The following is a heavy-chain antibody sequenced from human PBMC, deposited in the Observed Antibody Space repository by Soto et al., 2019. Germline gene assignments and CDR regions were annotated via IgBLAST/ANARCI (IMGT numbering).Heavy chain of an antibody. D-gene: IGHD3-22*01. CDR3: ARDSLHYYDSSGYHKADAFDI. Sequence: GGALRLSCAASGFTFSSYSMNWVRQAPGKGLEWVSYISSSSSTIYYADSVKGRFTISRDNAKNSLYLQMNSLRDEDTAVYYCARDSLHYYDSSGYHKADAFDIWGQGTMVTVS. J-gene: IGHJ3*02. CDR2: ISSSSSTI. V-gene: IGHV3-48*02. CDR1: GFTFSSYS.